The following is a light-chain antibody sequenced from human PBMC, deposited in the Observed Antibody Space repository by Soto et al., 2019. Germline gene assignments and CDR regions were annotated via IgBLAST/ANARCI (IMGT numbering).Light chain of an antibody. Sequence: DLQMTQSPSSVSASVGDRVTITCRASQTLSNYLTWFQQKPGKAPKVLIYGASTLQSGVPSRFSGSGSGAEFTLTISSLQPDDSATYYCQQSFSPLLTFGGGTKVEIK. J-gene: IGKJ4*01. V-gene: IGKV1-39*01. CDR2: GAS. CDR1: QTLSNY. CDR3: QQSFSPLLT.